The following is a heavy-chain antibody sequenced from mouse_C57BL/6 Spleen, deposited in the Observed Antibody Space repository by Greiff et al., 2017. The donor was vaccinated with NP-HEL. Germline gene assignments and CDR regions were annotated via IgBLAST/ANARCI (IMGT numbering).Heavy chain of an antibody. CDR1: GYAFSSSW. Sequence: VQLQQSGPELVKPGASVKISCKASGYAFSSSWMNWVKQRPGKGLEWIGRIYPGDGDTNYNGKFKGKATLTADKSSSTAYMQLSSLTSEDSAVYFCAGGLRGGDWFAYWGQGTLVTVSA. V-gene: IGHV1-82*01. CDR2: IYPGDGDT. D-gene: IGHD2-4*01. CDR3: AGGLRGGDWFAY. J-gene: IGHJ3*01.